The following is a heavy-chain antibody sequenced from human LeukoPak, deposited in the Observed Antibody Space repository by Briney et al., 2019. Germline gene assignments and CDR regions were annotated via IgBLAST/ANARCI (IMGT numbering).Heavy chain of an antibody. Sequence: GGSLRLSCAASGFTFDDYAMHWVRQAPGKGLVWVSRINSDGSSTSYADSVKGRFTISRDNAKNTLYLQMNSLRAEDTAVYYCAELGITMIGGVWGKGTTVTISS. CDR1: GFTFDDYA. V-gene: IGHV3-74*01. CDR2: INSDGSST. J-gene: IGHJ6*04. CDR3: AELGITMIGGV. D-gene: IGHD3-10*02.